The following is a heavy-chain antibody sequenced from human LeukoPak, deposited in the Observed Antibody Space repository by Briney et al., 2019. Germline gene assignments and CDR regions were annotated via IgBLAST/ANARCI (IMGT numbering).Heavy chain of an antibody. CDR2: IRSKANSYAT. CDR3: TRLCSSTSCYYGMDV. J-gene: IGHJ6*02. D-gene: IGHD2-2*01. Sequence: GGSLRLSCAASGFTVSGSAMHWVRQASGKGLEWVGRIRSKANSYATAYAASVKGRFTISRDDSKNTAYLQMNSLKTEDTAVYYCTRLCSSTSCYYGMDVWGQGTTVTVSS. CDR1: GFTVSGSA. V-gene: IGHV3-73*01.